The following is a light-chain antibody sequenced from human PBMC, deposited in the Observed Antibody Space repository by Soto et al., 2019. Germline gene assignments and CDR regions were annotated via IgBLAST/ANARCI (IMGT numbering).Light chain of an antibody. J-gene: IGKJ1*01. V-gene: IGKV1-5*01. Sequence: DIQMTQSPSTLSASVGDRVTITCRASQSISSWLAWYQQKPGKAPKLLIYDASSLESGVPSRFSGSGSGTEFTLTISSLQPDDFATYYCQQYNSYWTFGQGHKVDIK. CDR2: DAS. CDR3: QQYNSYWT. CDR1: QSISSW.